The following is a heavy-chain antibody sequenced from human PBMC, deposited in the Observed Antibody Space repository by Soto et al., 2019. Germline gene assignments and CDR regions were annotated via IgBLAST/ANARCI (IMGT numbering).Heavy chain of an antibody. CDR1: GYTFTTHG. CDR2: ISPNSGGT. J-gene: IGHJ5*02. D-gene: IGHD2-2*01. CDR3: ARVVPGAEAWFGP. V-gene: IGHV1-18*04. Sequence: ASVKVSCKASGYTFTTHGISWVRQAPGQGLEWMGWISPNSGGTNYAQKFQGRVSMTTDTSTTTAYMELRSLRSDDTAVYYCARVVPGAEAWFGPWGQGTLVTVSS.